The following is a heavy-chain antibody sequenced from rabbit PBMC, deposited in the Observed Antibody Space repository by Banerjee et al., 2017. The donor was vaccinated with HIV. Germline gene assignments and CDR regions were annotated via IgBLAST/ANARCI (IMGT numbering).Heavy chain of an antibody. CDR1: GFSLSSYYW. D-gene: IGHD1-1*01. V-gene: IGHV1S40*01. Sequence: QSLEESGGDLVKPGASLTLTCTASGFSLSSYYWICWVRQAPGKGLEWIGCIYNGDGSTYYASWAKGRFTISKTSSTTVTLQITSLTVADTATYFCARDSSSDDYYMHLWGPGTLVTVS. CDR3: ARDSSSDDYYMHL. J-gene: IGHJ6*01. CDR2: IYNGDGST.